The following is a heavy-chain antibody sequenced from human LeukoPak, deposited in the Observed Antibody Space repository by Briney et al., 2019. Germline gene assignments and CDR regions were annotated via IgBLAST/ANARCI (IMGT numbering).Heavy chain of an antibody. D-gene: IGHD6-13*01. CDR2: ISAYNGNT. Sequence: AASVKVSCKASGYTFTSYGISWVRQAPGQGLEWMGWISAYNGNTNYAQKPQGRVTMTTDTSTSTAYMELRSLRSDDTAVYYCARDVLRVGGIAAAGRFGYWGQGTLVTVSS. V-gene: IGHV1-18*01. J-gene: IGHJ4*02. CDR1: GYTFTSYG. CDR3: ARDVLRVGGIAAAGRFGY.